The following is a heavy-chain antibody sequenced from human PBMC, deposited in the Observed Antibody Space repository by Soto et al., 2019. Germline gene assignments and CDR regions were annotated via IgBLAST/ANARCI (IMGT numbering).Heavy chain of an antibody. Sequence: KTSETLSLTCAVSGVSISSGNWWTWVRQTPQRGLEYIGEIFHDGTANYYPSFERRVAISVDTSKNQFSLKLTSMTAADTAIYFCARLVYDTRLNYMYFDFWGQGALVTVSS. CDR1: GVSISSGNW. J-gene: IGHJ4*02. CDR3: ARLVYDTRLNYMYFDF. V-gene: IGHV4-4*02. CDR2: IFHDGTA. D-gene: IGHD3-10*01.